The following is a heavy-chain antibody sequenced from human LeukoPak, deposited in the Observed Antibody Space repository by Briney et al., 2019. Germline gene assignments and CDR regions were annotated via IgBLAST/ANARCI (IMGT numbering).Heavy chain of an antibody. CDR2: INHSGST. V-gene: IGHV4-34*01. D-gene: IGHD1-14*01. Sequence: SETLSLTCAVYGGSFSGYYWSWIRQPPGKGLEWIGEINHSGSTNYNPSLKSRVTISVDTSKNQFSLKPSSVTAADTAVYYCARGVLPDYWGQGTLVTVSS. CDR3: ARGVLPDY. CDR1: GGSFSGYY. J-gene: IGHJ4*02.